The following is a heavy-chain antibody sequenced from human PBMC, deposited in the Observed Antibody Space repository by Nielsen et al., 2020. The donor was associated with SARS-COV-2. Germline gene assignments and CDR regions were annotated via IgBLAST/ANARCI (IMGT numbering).Heavy chain of an antibody. D-gene: IGHD6-19*01. CDR3: AADVAVSGSPG. V-gene: IGHV3-7*01. CDR2: IKQDGSEK. Sequence: GGSLRLSCAASGFTFSNAWMSWVRQAPGKGLEWVANIKQDGSEKYYGDSVKGRFTISRDNAKNSLSLQMNSLRAEDTAVYYCAADVAVSGSPGWGQGTLVTVSS. CDR1: GFTFSNAW. J-gene: IGHJ4*02.